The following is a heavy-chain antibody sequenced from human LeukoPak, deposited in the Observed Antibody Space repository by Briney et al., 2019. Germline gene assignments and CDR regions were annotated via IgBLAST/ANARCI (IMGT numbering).Heavy chain of an antibody. CDR1: GGSFSGHY. D-gene: IGHD3-3*01. CDR3: ARAPYYDFWSSYPTKLRANWFDP. CDR2: ISHSGST. J-gene: IGHJ5*02. V-gene: IGHV4-34*01. Sequence: TSETLSLTCAVYGGSFSGHYWSWIRQPPGKGLEWIGEISHSGSTNYNPSLKSRVTISVDTSKNQFSLKLSSVTAADTAVYYCARAPYYDFWSSYPTKLRANWFDPWGQGTLVTVSS.